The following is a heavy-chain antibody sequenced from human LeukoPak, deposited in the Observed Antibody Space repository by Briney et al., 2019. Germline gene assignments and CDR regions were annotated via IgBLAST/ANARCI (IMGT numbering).Heavy chain of an antibody. D-gene: IGHD3-22*01. CDR3: ARLPYYYDSSGYYYFSFDY. CDR1: GGSFSGYY. J-gene: IGHJ4*02. V-gene: IGHV4-34*01. CDR2: INHSGST. Sequence: SETLSLTCAVYGGSFSGYYWSWIRQPPGKGLEWIGEINHSGSTNYNPSLKSQVTISVDTSKNQFSLKLSSVTAADTAVYYCARLPYYYDSSGYYYFSFDYWGQGTLVTVSS.